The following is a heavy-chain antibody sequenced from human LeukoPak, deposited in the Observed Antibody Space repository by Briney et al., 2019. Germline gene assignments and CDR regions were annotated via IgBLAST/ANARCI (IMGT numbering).Heavy chain of an antibody. CDR2: ISWNSGSI. CDR3: AKVTYYDFWSGYPQVSYFDY. D-gene: IGHD3-3*01. CDR1: GFTFDDYA. Sequence: PGRSLRLSCAASGFTFDDYAMHWVRQAPGKGLEWVSGISWNSGSIGYADSVKGRFTISRDNAKNSLYLQMNSLRAEDTALYYCAKVTYYDFWSGYPQVSYFDYWGQGTLVTASS. V-gene: IGHV3-9*01. J-gene: IGHJ4*02.